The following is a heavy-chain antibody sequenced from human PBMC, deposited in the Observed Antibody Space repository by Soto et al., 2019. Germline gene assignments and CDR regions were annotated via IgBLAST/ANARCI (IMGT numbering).Heavy chain of an antibody. CDR2: IYWDDDK. J-gene: IGHJ5*02. V-gene: IGHV2-5*02. Sequence: GFSLSTSGVGVGWIRQPPGKALEWLALIYWDDDKRYSPSLKSRLTITKDTSKNQVVLTMTNMDPVDTATYYCAHLTRRFPIPNWFDPWGQGTLVTVSS. D-gene: IGHD3-16*01. CDR3: AHLTRRFPIPNWFDP. CDR1: GFSLSTSGVG.